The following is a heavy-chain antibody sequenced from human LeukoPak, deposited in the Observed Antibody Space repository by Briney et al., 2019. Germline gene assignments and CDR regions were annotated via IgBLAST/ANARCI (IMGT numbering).Heavy chain of an antibody. V-gene: IGHV4-30-4*01. CDR1: GGSISSGDYY. Sequence: SETLSLTCTVSGGSISSGDYYWSWIRQPPGKGLEWIGYIYYSGSTYYNPSLKSRVTISVDTSKNQFSLKLSSVTAADTAVYYCARVSSGRNWGSFDYWGQGTLVTVSS. CDR2: IYYSGST. CDR3: ARVSSGRNWGSFDY. D-gene: IGHD7-27*01. J-gene: IGHJ4*02.